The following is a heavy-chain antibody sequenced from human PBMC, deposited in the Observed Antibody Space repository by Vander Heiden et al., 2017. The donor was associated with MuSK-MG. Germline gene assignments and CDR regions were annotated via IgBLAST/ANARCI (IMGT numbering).Heavy chain of an antibody. V-gene: IGHV4-61*02. J-gene: IGHJ4*02. CDR3: ARDGGRLAHDY. D-gene: IGHD3-3*02. CDR1: GASISIGGYY. CDR2: IYKTGST. Sequence: QVQLQESGPGLVKRTQTLSLTCTVTGASISIGGYYWTWIRQPAGKGLEWMGRIYKTGSTTYNPSLERRVTMSVDTSKNQFSLELSSVTAADTAVYYCARDGGRLAHDYWGQGTLVTVSS.